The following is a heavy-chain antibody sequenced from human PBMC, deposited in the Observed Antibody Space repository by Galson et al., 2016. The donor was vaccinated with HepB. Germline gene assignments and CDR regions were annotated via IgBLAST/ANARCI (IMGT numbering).Heavy chain of an antibody. CDR2: IRSKAYGGTT. Sequence: SLRLSCAASGFTFGDYAMSWVRQAPGKGLEWVGFIRSKAYGGTTEYAASVKGRFTISRDDSKSIAYLQMNSLKTEDTAVYYCSPLGGVVPVASRTYYYYGMDVWGQGTTVTVSS. V-gene: IGHV3-49*04. CDR1: GFTFGDYA. CDR3: SPLGGVVPVASRTYYYYGMDV. J-gene: IGHJ6*02. D-gene: IGHD2-2*01.